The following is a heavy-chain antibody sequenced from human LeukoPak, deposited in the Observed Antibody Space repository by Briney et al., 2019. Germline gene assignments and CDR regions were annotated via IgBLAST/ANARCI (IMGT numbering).Heavy chain of an antibody. Sequence: GGSLRLSCAASGFTFSSYAMHWVRQALGKGLEWVAVISYDGSNKYYADSVKGRFTISRDNSKNTLYLQMNSLRAEDTAVYYCASYYGDYERFDYWGQGTLVTVSS. CDR3: ASYYGDYERFDY. CDR2: ISYDGSNK. CDR1: GFTFSSYA. D-gene: IGHD4-17*01. V-gene: IGHV3-30-3*01. J-gene: IGHJ4*02.